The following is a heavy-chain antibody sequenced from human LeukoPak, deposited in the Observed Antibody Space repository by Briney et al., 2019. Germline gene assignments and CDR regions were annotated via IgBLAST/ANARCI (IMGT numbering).Heavy chain of an antibody. Sequence: GASVTVSCRSSGYTFTGTYMHWVRQAPGQGLEWMGWINPNSGDTNYAQKFQGWVTMTRDTSISTAYMELSRLRSDDTAVYYCARDSEPAAAGTPLDYWGQGTLVTVSS. CDR3: ARDSEPAAAGTPLDY. CDR2: INPNSGDT. J-gene: IGHJ4*02. CDR1: GYTFTGTY. D-gene: IGHD6-13*01. V-gene: IGHV1-2*04.